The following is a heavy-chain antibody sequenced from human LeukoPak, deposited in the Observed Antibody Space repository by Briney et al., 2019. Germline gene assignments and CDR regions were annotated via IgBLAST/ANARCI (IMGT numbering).Heavy chain of an antibody. V-gene: IGHV4-59*08. D-gene: IGHD6-13*01. Sequence: SETLSLTCTVSGGSISSYYWSWIRQPPGKGLEWIGSIYYSGSTNYNPSLKSRVTISVDTSKNQFSLKLNTVTAADTAVYYCARLTPSDSSSWYWYFGLWGRGTLVTVSS. CDR1: GGSISSYY. CDR2: IYYSGST. CDR3: ARLTPSDSSSWYWYFGL. J-gene: IGHJ2*01.